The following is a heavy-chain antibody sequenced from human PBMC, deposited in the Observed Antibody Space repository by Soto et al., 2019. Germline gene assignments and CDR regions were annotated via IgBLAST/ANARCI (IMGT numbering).Heavy chain of an antibody. V-gene: IGHV4-61*01. CDR2: IYYSVST. Sequence: QVQLQESGPGLVKPSETLSLTCTVSGGSVSSGSYYWSWIRQPPGKGLEWIGYIYYSVSTNYNPSLKSRVTISVDTSKNQFSLKLSSVTAADTAVYYCARTARPPPPYGMDVWGQGTTVTVSS. CDR3: ARTARPPPPYGMDV. CDR1: GGSVSSGSYY. J-gene: IGHJ6*02.